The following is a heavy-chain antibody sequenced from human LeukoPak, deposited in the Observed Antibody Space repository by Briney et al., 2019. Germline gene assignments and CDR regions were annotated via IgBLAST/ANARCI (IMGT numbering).Heavy chain of an antibody. CDR1: GFTFSSYG. Sequence: GGPLRLSCAASGFTFSSYGMHWVRQAPGKGLEWVAVISYDGSNKYYADSVKGRFTISRDNSKNTLYLQMNSLRAEDTAVYYCAKDRGAGYMDVWGKGTTVTISS. CDR2: ISYDGSNK. D-gene: IGHD1-26*01. CDR3: AKDRGAGYMDV. V-gene: IGHV3-30*18. J-gene: IGHJ6*03.